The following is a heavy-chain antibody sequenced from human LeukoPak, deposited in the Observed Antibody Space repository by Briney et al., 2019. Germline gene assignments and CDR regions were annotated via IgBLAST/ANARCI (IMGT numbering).Heavy chain of an antibody. CDR2: LSAYNGNT. J-gene: IGHJ4*02. D-gene: IGHD2-2*01. V-gene: IGHV1-18*04. CDR1: GYTFTSYS. Sequence: ASLKVSCKASGYTFTSYSMSWVRQAPGQGLEWMGWLSAYNGNTNYAQNLQDRVTMTTDTSTTTAYMELRSLRSDDTAVYYCARTLGYCSYTSCHTTLDYWGQETLVTVSS. CDR3: ARTLGYCSYTSCHTTLDY.